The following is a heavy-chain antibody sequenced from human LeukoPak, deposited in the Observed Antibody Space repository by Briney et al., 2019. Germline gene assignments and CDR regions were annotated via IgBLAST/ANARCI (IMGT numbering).Heavy chain of an antibody. CDR3: ARVGPSGIAVAGTQYFQH. CDR1: GFTFSSYW. Sequence: GGSRRLSCAASGFTFSSYWMHWVRQAPGKGLVWVSRINSDGSTTSYADSVKGRFTISRDKAKNTLYLQMNSLRAEDTAVYYCARVGPSGIAVAGTQYFQHWGQGTLVTVSS. V-gene: IGHV3-74*01. J-gene: IGHJ1*01. CDR2: INSDGSTT. D-gene: IGHD6-19*01.